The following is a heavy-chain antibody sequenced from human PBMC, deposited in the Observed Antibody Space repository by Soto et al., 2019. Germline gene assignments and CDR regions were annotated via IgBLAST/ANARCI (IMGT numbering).Heavy chain of an antibody. D-gene: IGHD3-22*01. CDR1: GGSISSYY. J-gene: IGHJ4*02. CDR3: ARLPDPYSSGYYYFDY. Sequence: SGTLSLTCTVSGGSISSYYWSWIRQPPGKGLEWIGYIYYSGSTNYNPSLKSRVTISVDTSKNQFSLKLSSVTAADTAVYYCARLPDPYSSGYYYFDYWGQGTLVTVSS. CDR2: IYYSGST. V-gene: IGHV4-59*01.